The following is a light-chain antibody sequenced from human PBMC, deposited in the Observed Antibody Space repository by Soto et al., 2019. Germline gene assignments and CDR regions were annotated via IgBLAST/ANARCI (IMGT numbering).Light chain of an antibody. Sequence: EIVMTQSPATLSVSPGERATLSCRASQSVSSNLAWYQQKPGQAPRLLIYGASTRATGIPARFSGSGSGTEFTLIISSRQSEDFAVYYCQHYNNWPPWTFGQGTKVEIK. V-gene: IGKV3-15*01. CDR2: GAS. J-gene: IGKJ1*01. CDR1: QSVSSN. CDR3: QHYNNWPPWT.